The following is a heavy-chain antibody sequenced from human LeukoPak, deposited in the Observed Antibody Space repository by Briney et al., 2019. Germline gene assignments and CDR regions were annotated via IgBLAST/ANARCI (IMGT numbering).Heavy chain of an antibody. J-gene: IGHJ5*02. V-gene: IGHV1-18*01. CDR3: ARDRRTYSSSSWFDP. Sequence: ASVTVSFTSSGYTFTIYGITWVRQAPGQGQEWMGWISAYNGNTNYAQKFQGRVTMTTDTSTSTAYMELRSLRSDDTAVYYCARDRRTYSSSSWFDPWGQGTLVTVSS. CDR2: ISAYNGNT. CDR1: GYTFTIYG. D-gene: IGHD6-6*01.